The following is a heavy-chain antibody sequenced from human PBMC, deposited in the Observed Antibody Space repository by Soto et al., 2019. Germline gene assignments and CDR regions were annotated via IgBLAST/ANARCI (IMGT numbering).Heavy chain of an antibody. D-gene: IGHD1-26*01. CDR3: ARREIQGPIDY. CDR1: GYSISSSNW. V-gene: IGHV4-28*01. Sequence: QVQLQESGPGLVKPADTLSLTCAVSGYSISSSNWWGWIRQPPGKGLEWIGYIYYSGTTYYNPSLKSRVTMSVDTSTKQFSLKLTSVTAVDTAVYYCARREIQGPIDYWGQGTLVTVSS. J-gene: IGHJ4*02. CDR2: IYYSGTT.